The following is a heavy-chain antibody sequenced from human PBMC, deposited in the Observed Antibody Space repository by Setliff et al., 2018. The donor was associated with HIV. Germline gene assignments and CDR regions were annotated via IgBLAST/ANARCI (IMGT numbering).Heavy chain of an antibody. V-gene: IGHV2-5*02. D-gene: IGHD2-2*01. CDR3: AHYYCSSTSCYPHYYYYMDV. J-gene: IGHJ6*03. CDR1: GLSLSTSGVG. Sequence: SGPTLVNPTQTLTLTCTFSGLSLSTSGVGVGWIRKPPGKALEWLALIYWDDDKRYSPSLESRLTITKDTSKNQVVLTMTNMDPVDTATYYFAHYYCSSTSCYPHYYYYMDVWGKGTPVTVSS. CDR2: IYWDDDK.